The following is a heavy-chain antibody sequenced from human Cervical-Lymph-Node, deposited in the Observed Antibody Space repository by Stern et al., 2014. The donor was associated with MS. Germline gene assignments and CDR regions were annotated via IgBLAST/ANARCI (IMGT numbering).Heavy chain of an antibody. CDR3: ARDGGTGSTVYFYGMDV. J-gene: IGHJ6*02. V-gene: IGHV3-33*02. CDR2: IAYDGSNK. Sequence: VQLVESGGGLVQPGRSLRLSCAASGFTLSNYGMHWVRQAPGKGLEWVAGIAYDGSNKYYGDSGKGRFTISRDNSRSTLFLQMNSLGAEDTAVYYCARDGGTGSTVYFYGMDVWGQGTTVTVSS. CDR1: GFTLSNYG. D-gene: IGHD3-16*01.